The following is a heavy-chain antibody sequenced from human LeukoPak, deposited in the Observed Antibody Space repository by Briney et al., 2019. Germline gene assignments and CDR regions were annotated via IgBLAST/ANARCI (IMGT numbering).Heavy chain of an antibody. CDR3: AADVDIVLMVYAKGVDY. CDR1: GCTFSSYT. CDR2: IIPILGIA. Sequence: ASVKVSCKASGCTFSSYTISWVRQAPGQGLEWMGRIIPILGIANYAQKFQGRVTITADKSTSTAYMELSSLRSEDTAVYYCAADVDIVLMVYAKGVDYWGQGTLVTVSS. V-gene: IGHV1-69*02. D-gene: IGHD2-8*01. J-gene: IGHJ4*02.